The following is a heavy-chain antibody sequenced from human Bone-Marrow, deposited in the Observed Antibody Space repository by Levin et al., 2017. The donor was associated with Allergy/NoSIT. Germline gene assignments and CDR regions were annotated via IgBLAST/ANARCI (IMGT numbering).Heavy chain of an antibody. V-gene: IGHV3-66*02. CDR2: IHSGDTA. CDR1: GFSVRTNY. Sequence: LSLTCAASGFSVRTNYMSWVRQAPGKGLEWVSIIHSGDTAYYADSVKGRFTISRDNSKNMLYLQMNSLRPEDTAVYYCARELNTVTTTAYYFDYWGQGTLVTVSS. D-gene: IGHD4-17*01. J-gene: IGHJ4*02. CDR3: ARELNTVTTTAYYFDY.